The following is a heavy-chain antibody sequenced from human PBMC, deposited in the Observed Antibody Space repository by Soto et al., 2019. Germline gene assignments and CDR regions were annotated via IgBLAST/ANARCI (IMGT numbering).Heavy chain of an antibody. D-gene: IGHD3-22*01. Sequence: PSETLSLTCFVSGGSVSSSNWWSWVRQPPGKGLEWIGEIYHSGSTTYNPSLKSRATTSVDKSENQFSLRLKSVTAADTAVYYCASVGSDYDNSGYSLPWVTGTLVTVSS. CDR2: IYHSGST. CDR1: GGSVSSSNW. J-gene: IGHJ5*02. V-gene: IGHV4-4*02. CDR3: ASVGSDYDNSGYSLP.